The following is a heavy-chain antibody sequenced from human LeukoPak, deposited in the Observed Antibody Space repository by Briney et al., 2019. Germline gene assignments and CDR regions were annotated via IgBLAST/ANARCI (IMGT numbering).Heavy chain of an antibody. D-gene: IGHD3-10*02. CDR2: ISSTGISK. CDR3: ARGHELLSSDY. Sequence: KTGGSLRLSCAASGFTFSDFYMTWIRQAPGKGLEWVSYISSTGISKYYADSVRGRFTISRDSAKSSLYLQMNSLRADDTAVYYCARGHELLSSDYWGQGTPVTVSS. V-gene: IGHV3-11*01. CDR1: GFTFSDFY. J-gene: IGHJ4*02.